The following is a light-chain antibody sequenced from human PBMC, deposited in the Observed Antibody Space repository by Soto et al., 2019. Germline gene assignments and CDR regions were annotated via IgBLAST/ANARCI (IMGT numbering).Light chain of an antibody. CDR3: SSYTSSNTYV. Sequence: QSVLTQPPSVSGAPGQRVTISCTGSSSNIGAGYDVHWYQQLPGTASKLLIYGNSNRPSGVPDRFSGSKSGTSASLAITGLQAEDETDYYCSSYTSSNTYVFGTGTKVTVL. CDR1: SSNIGAGYD. V-gene: IGLV1-40*01. J-gene: IGLJ1*01. CDR2: GNS.